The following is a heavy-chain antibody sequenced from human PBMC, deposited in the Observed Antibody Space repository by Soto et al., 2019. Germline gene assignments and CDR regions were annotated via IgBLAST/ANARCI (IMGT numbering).Heavy chain of an antibody. CDR3: ARAVMDYYDSSGYWGIWFDP. V-gene: IGHV1-18*04. CDR1: GYTFTSYG. J-gene: IGHJ5*02. CDR2: ISAYNGNT. Sequence: ASVKVSCKASGYTFTSYGISWVRQAPGQGLEWMGWISAYNGNTNYAQKLQGRVTMTTDTSTSTAYMELRSLRSDDTAVYYCARAVMDYYDSSGYWGIWFDPWGQGTLVTAPQ. D-gene: IGHD3-22*01.